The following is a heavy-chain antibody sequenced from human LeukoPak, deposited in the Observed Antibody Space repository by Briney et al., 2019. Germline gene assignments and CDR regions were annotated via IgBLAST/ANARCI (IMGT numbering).Heavy chain of an antibody. CDR3: ARHGVPETRGTYYYDSSGYYYGVYFDY. CDR2: IYYSGST. V-gene: IGHV4-39*01. D-gene: IGHD3-22*01. J-gene: IGHJ4*02. CDR1: GGSISSSSYY. Sequence: SETLSLTCTVSGGSISSSSYYWGWIRQPPGKGLEWIGSIYYSGSTYYNPSLKSRVTISVDTSKNQFSLKLSSVTAADTAVYYCARHGVPETRGTYYYDSSGYYYGVYFDYWGQGTLVAVSS.